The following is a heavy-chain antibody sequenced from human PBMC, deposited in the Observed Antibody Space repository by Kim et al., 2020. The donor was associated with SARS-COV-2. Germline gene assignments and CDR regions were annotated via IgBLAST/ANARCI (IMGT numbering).Heavy chain of an antibody. CDR2: ISSSSSYI. CDR3: ARDIVVVAAPLGAFDI. J-gene: IGHJ3*02. CDR1: GFTFSSYS. D-gene: IGHD2-15*01. Sequence: GGSLRLSCAASGFTFSSYSMNWVRQAPGKGLEWVSSISSSSSYIYYADSVKGRFTISRDNAKNSLYLQMNSLRAEDTAVYYCARDIVVVAAPLGAFDIWGQGAMVTASS. V-gene: IGHV3-21*01.